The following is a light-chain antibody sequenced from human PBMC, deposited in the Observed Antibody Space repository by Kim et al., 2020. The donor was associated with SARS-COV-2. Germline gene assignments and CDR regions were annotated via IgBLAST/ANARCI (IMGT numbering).Light chain of an antibody. CDR1: QGISGN. V-gene: IGKV3-15*01. CDR3: QQYNNWPPIT. Sequence: SPGERVTLACGASQGISGNLAWYQQKPGQAPRLLIYGASTRATGIPARFSGSGSGTEFTLTISSLQSEDFAVYYCQQYNNWPPITFGQGTRLEIK. CDR2: GAS. J-gene: IGKJ5*01.